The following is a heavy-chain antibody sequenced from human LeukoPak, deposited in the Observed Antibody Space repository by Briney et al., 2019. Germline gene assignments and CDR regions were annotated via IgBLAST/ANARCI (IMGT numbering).Heavy chain of an antibody. CDR3: AGQSYYDSSGSDY. J-gene: IGHJ4*02. CDR1: GGSISSSSYY. Sequence: SETLSLTCTVSGGSISSSSYYWGWIRQPPGKGLEWIGSIYYSGSTYYNPSLKSRVTISVDTSKNQFSLKLSSVTAADTAVYYCAGQSYYDSSGSDYWGQGTLVTVSS. CDR2: IYYSGST. D-gene: IGHD3-22*01. V-gene: IGHV4-39*01.